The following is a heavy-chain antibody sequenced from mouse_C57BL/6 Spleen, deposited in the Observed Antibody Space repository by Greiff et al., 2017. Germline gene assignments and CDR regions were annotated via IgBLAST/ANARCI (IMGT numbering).Heavy chain of an antibody. V-gene: IGHV1-55*01. J-gene: IGHJ4*01. CDR1: GYTFTSYW. CDR2: IYPGSGST. D-gene: IGHD2-4*01. Sequence: QVPLQQPGAELVKPGASVKMSCKASGYTFTSYWITWVKQRPGQGLEWIGDIYPGSGSTNYNEKFKSKATLTVDTSSSTAYMQLSSLTSEDSAVYYCARHDYDGRYYAMDYWGQGTSVTVSS. CDR3: ARHDYDGRYYAMDY.